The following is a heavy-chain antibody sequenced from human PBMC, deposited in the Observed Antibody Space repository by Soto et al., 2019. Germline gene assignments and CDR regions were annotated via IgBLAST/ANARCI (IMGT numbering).Heavy chain of an antibody. V-gene: IGHV4-31*03. D-gene: IGHD3-10*01. CDR2: IHHSGSN. J-gene: IGHJ1*01. Sequence: QVQLQESGPGLVKASQTLSLTCNVSGGSISSGGYYWTWIRQHPGKGLEWIGNIHHSGSNLYNPSLKTRVSISVDTSKNQFSLKLSSVTAADTAVYFCVRGVLSWGQVTLVTVSS. CDR1: GGSISSGGYY. CDR3: VRGVLS.